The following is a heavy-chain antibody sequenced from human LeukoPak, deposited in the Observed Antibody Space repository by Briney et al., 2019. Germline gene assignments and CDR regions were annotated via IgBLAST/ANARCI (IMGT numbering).Heavy chain of an antibody. Sequence: PGGSLRLSCAASGFTFSSYAMSWVRQAPGKGLEWVSAISGSGGSTYYADSVKGRFTISRDNSKNTLYLQMNSLRAEDTAVYYCAKDPAARGWNYYYYGMDVWGQGTTVTVSS. V-gene: IGHV3-23*01. CDR2: ISGSGGST. CDR3: AKDPAARGWNYYYYGMDV. CDR1: GFTFSSYA. J-gene: IGHJ6*02. D-gene: IGHD6-6*01.